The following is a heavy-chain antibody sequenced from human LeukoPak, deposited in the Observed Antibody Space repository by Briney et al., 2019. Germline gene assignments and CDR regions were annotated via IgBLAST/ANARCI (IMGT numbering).Heavy chain of an antibody. Sequence: PSGTLSLTCAVSGGSISSSNWWSWVRQPPGKGLEWIGEIYHSGSTNYNPSLKSRVTISVDKSKNQFSLKLSSVTAADTAVYYCARAPFDILTGDEGNWFDPWGQGTLVTVSS. CDR3: ARAPFDILTGDEGNWFDP. D-gene: IGHD3-9*01. CDR1: GGSISSSNW. J-gene: IGHJ5*02. CDR2: IYHSGST. V-gene: IGHV4-4*02.